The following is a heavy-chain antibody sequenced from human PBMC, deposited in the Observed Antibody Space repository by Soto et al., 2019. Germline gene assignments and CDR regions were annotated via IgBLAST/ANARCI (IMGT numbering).Heavy chain of an antibody. J-gene: IGHJ4*01. D-gene: IGHD6-6*01. V-gene: IGHV3-30-3*01. Sequence: QVQLVESGGGVVQPGRSPRLSCAASGFTLSSYAMHWVRQATGKGLEWVAVISYDGSNKYYADSVKGRFTISRDNSKNTLYLQMNSLRAEDTAVYYCARDGGEYSSSSHLDWGHGTLVTVSS. CDR1: GFTLSSYA. CDR3: ARDGGEYSSSSHLD. CDR2: ISYDGSNK.